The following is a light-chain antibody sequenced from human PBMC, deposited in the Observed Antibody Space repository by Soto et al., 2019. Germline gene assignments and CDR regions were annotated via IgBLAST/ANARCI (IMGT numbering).Light chain of an antibody. Sequence: EIVMTQSPATLSVSPGEKATLSSRASQSVSSNLAWYQQKPGQAPRLLIYGASTRATGIPARFSGSGSGTEFTLTLTSLQSEAFAVYYCQQYNNWLTFGGGTKVNIK. J-gene: IGKJ4*01. V-gene: IGKV3-15*01. CDR2: GAS. CDR3: QQYNNWLT. CDR1: QSVSSN.